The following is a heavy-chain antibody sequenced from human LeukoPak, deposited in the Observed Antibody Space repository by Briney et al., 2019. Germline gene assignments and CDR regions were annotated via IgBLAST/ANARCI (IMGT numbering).Heavy chain of an antibody. CDR1: GGSFSGYY. J-gene: IGHJ5*02. D-gene: IGHD6-13*01. Sequence: SETLSLTCAVYGGSFSGYYWSWIRQPPGKGLEWIGEINHSGSTNYNPSLKSRVTISVDTSKNQFSLKLNSVTAADTAVYYCATGDSSNWYWFDPWGQGTLVTVSS. V-gene: IGHV4-34*01. CDR3: ATGDSSNWYWFDP. CDR2: INHSGST.